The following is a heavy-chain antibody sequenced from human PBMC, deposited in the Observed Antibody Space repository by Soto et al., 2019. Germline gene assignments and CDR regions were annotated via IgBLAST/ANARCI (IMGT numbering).Heavy chain of an antibody. CDR3: ARDPGRRPGYFDY. CDR2: IIPIFGTA. CDR1: GGTFSSYA. Sequence: GASVKVSCKASGGTFSSYAISWVRQAPGKGLEWRGGIIPIFGTANYAQKFQGRVTITADESTSTAYMELSSLRSEDTAVYYCARDPGRRPGYFDYWGQGTLVTVSS. V-gene: IGHV1-69*13. D-gene: IGHD1-1*01. J-gene: IGHJ4*02.